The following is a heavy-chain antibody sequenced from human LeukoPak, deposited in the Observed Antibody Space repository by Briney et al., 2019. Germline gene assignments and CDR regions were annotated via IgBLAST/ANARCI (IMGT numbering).Heavy chain of an antibody. J-gene: IGHJ5*02. Sequence: GGSLRLSCAASGFTFSSYDMRWVRQAPGKGLEYVSVISSNGGSTYYANSVKGRFTISRDNSKNTLYLQMGSLRAEDMAVYYCARASFMSYGWFDPWGQGTLVTASS. CDR1: GFTFSSYD. CDR3: ARASFMSYGWFDP. V-gene: IGHV3-64*01. CDR2: ISSNGGST. D-gene: IGHD3-10*01.